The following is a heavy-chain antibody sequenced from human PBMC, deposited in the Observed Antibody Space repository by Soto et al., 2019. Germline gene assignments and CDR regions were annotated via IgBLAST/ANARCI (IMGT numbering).Heavy chain of an antibody. D-gene: IGHD3-3*01. CDR1: GFTFSSYS. Sequence: GGSLRLSCAASGFTFSSYSMNWVRQAPGKGLEWVSYISSSSSTIYYADSVKGRFTISRDNAKNSLYLQMNSLRDEDTAVYYCARGTYDFWSGYYKDEYFQHWGHGILVTVSS. CDR2: ISSSSSTI. J-gene: IGHJ1*01. CDR3: ARGTYDFWSGYYKDEYFQH. V-gene: IGHV3-48*02.